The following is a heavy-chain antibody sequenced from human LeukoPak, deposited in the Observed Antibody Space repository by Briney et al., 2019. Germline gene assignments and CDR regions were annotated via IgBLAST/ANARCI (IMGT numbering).Heavy chain of an antibody. CDR2: IKQDGSEK. Sequence: GGSLRLSCAASGFTFSNYWMSWVRQAPGKGLEWVANIKQDGSEKYYVDSVKGRFTISRDNAKNSLYLQMNSLRAEDTAVYYCASRAISGWYYYYYYMDVWGKGTTVTVSS. CDR3: ASRAISGWYYYYYYMDV. J-gene: IGHJ6*03. D-gene: IGHD6-19*01. V-gene: IGHV3-7*01. CDR1: GFTFSNYW.